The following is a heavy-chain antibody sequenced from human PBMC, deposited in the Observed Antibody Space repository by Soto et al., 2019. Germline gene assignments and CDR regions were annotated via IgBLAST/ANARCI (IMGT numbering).Heavy chain of an antibody. J-gene: IGHJ6*02. V-gene: IGHV1-18*01. D-gene: IGHD6-19*01. Sequence: ASVKVSCKASGYTFTSYGISWVRQAPGQGLEWMGWISAYNGNTNYAQKLQGRVTMTTDTSTSTAYMELRSLRSDDTAVYYCARSSGPYYYYGMDVWGQGTTVTVSS. CDR1: GYTFTSYG. CDR3: ARSSGPYYYYGMDV. CDR2: ISAYNGNT.